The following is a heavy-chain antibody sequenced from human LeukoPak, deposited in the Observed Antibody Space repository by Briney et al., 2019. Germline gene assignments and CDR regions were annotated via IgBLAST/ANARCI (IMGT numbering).Heavy chain of an antibody. J-gene: IGHJ6*03. V-gene: IGHV4-38-2*02. CDR1: GYSISSGYY. CDR2: IYHSGST. D-gene: IGHD5-12*01. Sequence: SETLSLTCTVSGYSISSGYYWGWIRQPPGKGLKWIGSIYHSGSTYYNPSLKSRVTISVDTSKNQFSLKLSSVTAADTAVYYCASGLYYYYYMDVWGKGTTVTVSS. CDR3: ASGLYYYYYMDV.